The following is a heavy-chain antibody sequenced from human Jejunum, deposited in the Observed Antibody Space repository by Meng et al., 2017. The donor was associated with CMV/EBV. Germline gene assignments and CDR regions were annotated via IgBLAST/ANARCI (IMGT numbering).Heavy chain of an antibody. D-gene: IGHD2-2*01. Sequence: QAQLVHAGDKVKNPGSSVRISCKASGGTFSIYDITWVRQAPGQGLEWMGWCVNYVDTYPAPKFQGRVTMTTDTHTNTAYMELSSLRSEDTAVYYCARAGCSSSSCYDYWGQGTLVTVSS. V-gene: IGHV1-18*01. CDR3: ARAGCSSSSCYDY. CDR1: GGTFSIYD. J-gene: IGHJ4*02. CDR2: CVNYVDT.